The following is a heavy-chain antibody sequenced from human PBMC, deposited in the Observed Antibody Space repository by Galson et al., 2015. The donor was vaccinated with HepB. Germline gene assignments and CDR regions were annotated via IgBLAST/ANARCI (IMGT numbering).Heavy chain of an antibody. CDR1: GFSFSSYW. Sequence: SLRLSCAASGFSFSSYWMHWVRQTPEKGLVWVSRIKHDGSGATYADSVKGRFTISRDNAENTLYLHMSSLRVEDTAVYYCARDGSYKFDFWGQGTLVTVSS. D-gene: IGHD3-10*01. V-gene: IGHV3-74*01. CDR2: IKHDGSGA. CDR3: ARDGSYKFDF. J-gene: IGHJ4*02.